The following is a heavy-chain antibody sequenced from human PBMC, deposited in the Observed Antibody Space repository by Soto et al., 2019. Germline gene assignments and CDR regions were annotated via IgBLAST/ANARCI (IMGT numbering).Heavy chain of an antibody. CDR3: AKDIFAGVGAAAGIGYYYYGMDV. CDR1: GFTFDDYT. J-gene: IGHJ6*02. CDR2: ISWDGGST. D-gene: IGHD6-13*01. Sequence: GGSLRLSCAASGFTFDDYTMHWVRQAPGKGLEWVSLISWDGGSTYYTDSVKGRFTISRDNSKNSLYLQMNSLRTEDTALYYCAKDIFAGVGAAAGIGYYYYGMDVWGQGTTVTVSS. V-gene: IGHV3-43*01.